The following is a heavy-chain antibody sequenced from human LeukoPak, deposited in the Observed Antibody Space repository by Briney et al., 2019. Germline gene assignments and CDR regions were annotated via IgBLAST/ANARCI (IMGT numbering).Heavy chain of an antibody. D-gene: IGHD3-3*01. Sequence: GGSLRLSCAASGFTFSSYGMHWVRQAPGKGLEGVAVIWYDGSNKYYADSVKGRFTISRDNSKNTLYPQMNSLRAEDTAVYYCARAIFGVVITIDYWGQGTLVTVSS. CDR2: IWYDGSNK. CDR1: GFTFSSYG. CDR3: ARAIFGVVITIDY. J-gene: IGHJ4*02. V-gene: IGHV3-33*01.